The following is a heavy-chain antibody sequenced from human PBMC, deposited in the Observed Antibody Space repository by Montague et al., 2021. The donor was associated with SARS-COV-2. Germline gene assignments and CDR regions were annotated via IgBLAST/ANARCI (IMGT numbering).Heavy chain of an antibody. J-gene: IGHJ6*02. V-gene: IGHV4-61*01. Sequence: SETLSLTCTVSGGSVSSDSYYWSWIRQPPGKGLEWIGYFYYSGSTNYNPSLKSRVTISVDTSKNQFSLKLTSVTAADTAVYFCARVCYDISAMDVWGQGTTVTVSS. CDR3: ARVCYDISAMDV. CDR1: GGSVSSDSYY. CDR2: FYYSGST. D-gene: IGHD3-9*01.